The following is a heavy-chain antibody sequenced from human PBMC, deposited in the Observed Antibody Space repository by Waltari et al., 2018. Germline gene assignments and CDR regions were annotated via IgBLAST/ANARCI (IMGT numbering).Heavy chain of an antibody. V-gene: IGHV3-33*06. CDR2: IWYDGSNK. J-gene: IGHJ4*02. Sequence: QVQLVESGGGVVQPVWSLRPSCAASGFTVSTYGMHWGRQAPGKGLAWVAVIWYDGSNKYYADSVKIRFTISKDNSKNTLYLQMNSVRAEDTGVYYCAKEDTYYDSSGSLFDYWGQGTLVTVSS. CDR3: AKEDTYYDSSGSLFDY. D-gene: IGHD3-22*01. CDR1: GFTVSTYG.